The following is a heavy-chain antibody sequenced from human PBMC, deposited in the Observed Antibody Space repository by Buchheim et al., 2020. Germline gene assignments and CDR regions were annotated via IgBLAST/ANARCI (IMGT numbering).Heavy chain of an antibody. CDR2: IKSKVDGETT. Sequence: VQLVESGGGLVKPGGSLRLSCEGSGFTFTSAWMVWVRQAPGKGPEWVGRIKSKVDGETTDFASPMKGRISISSDDSKNMVFLQIDNLKVEDTAVYYCTTGSRGHWGQGTL. CDR1: GFTFTSAW. J-gene: IGHJ4*02. D-gene: IGHD3-10*01. V-gene: IGHV3-15*01. CDR3: TTGSRGH.